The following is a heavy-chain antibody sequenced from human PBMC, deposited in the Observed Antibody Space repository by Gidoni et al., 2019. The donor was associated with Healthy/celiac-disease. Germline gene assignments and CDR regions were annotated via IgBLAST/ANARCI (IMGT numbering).Heavy chain of an antibody. CDR1: SSGDYY. CDR3: ARDRMRTFDY. CDR2: IYYSGST. Sequence: SSGDYYWSWILQPPGKGLEWIGYIYYSGSTYYNPSLKSRVTISVDTSKNQFSLKLSSVTAADTAVYYCARDRMRTFDYWGQGTLVTVSS. J-gene: IGHJ4*02. V-gene: IGHV4-30-4*01.